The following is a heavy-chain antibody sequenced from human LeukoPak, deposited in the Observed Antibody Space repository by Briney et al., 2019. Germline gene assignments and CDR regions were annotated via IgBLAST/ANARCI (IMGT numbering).Heavy chain of an antibody. J-gene: IGHJ5*02. V-gene: IGHV4-34*01. Sequence: SETLSLTCAVYGGSFSGYYWSWIRQPPGKGLEWIGEINHSGSTNYNPSLKSRVTISVDTSKNQFSLKLSSVTAADTAVYYCARTTYSSGWYNWFDPWGQGTLVTVSS. CDR2: INHSGST. CDR1: GGSFSGYY. D-gene: IGHD6-19*01. CDR3: ARTTYSSGWYNWFDP.